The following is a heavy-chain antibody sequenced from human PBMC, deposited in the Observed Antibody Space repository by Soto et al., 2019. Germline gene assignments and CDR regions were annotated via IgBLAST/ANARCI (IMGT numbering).Heavy chain of an antibody. J-gene: IGHJ1*01. Sequence: GGSLRLSCAASGFTFTNAWMSWVRQAPGKGLEWVGRIKSKTDGGTTDYAAPVKGRFAISRDDSKNMLYLQMNSLKTDDTAVYYCTTARGTYGAEYFQHWGQGTLVTVSS. CDR1: GFTFTNAW. V-gene: IGHV3-15*01. CDR3: TTARGTYGAEYFQH. D-gene: IGHD4-17*01. CDR2: IKSKTDGGTT.